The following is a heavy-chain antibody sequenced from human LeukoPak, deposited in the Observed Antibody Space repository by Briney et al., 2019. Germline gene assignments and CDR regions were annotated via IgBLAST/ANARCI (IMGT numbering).Heavy chain of an antibody. CDR1: GGSISSGGYY. V-gene: IGHV4-31*03. J-gene: IGHJ4*02. D-gene: IGHD4-17*01. Sequence: SETLSLTCTVSGGSISSGGYYWSWIRQHPGKGLEWIGYIYYSGSTYYNPSLKSRVTISVDTSKNQFSLKLSSVTAADTAVYYCARGSDYGGRKIDYWGQGTLVTVSS. CDR2: IYYSGST. CDR3: ARGSDYGGRKIDY.